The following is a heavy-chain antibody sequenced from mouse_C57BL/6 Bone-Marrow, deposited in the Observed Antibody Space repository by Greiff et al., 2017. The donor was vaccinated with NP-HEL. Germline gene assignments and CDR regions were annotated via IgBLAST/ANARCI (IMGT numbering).Heavy chain of an antibody. J-gene: IGHJ1*03. CDR2: IYPGDGDT. CDR3: ARGYFDV. CDR1: GYAFSSSW. V-gene: IGHV1-82*01. Sequence: QVQLQQSGPELVKPGASVKISCKASGYAFSSSWLNWVKQRPGKGLEWIGRIYPGDGDTNYNGKFKGKATLTADKSSSTAYMQLSSLTSEDSAVYFCARGYFDVWGTGTTVTVSS.